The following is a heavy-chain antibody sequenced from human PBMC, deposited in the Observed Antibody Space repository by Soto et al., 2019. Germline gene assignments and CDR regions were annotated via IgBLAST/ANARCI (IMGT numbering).Heavy chain of an antibody. J-gene: IGHJ4*02. CDR1: GGSISSYY. CDR2: IYYSGST. D-gene: IGHD3-22*01. Sequence: SETLSLTCTVSGGSISSYYWSWIRQPPGKGLEWIGYIYYSGSTNYNPSLKSRVTISVDTSKNQFSLKLSSVTAADTAVYYCARTLIDSSGYYRELPYYFDYWGQGTLATVSS. CDR3: ARTLIDSSGYYRELPYYFDY. V-gene: IGHV4-59*01.